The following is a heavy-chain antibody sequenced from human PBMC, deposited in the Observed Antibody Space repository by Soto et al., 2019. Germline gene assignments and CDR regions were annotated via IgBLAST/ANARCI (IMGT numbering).Heavy chain of an antibody. V-gene: IGHV1-18*01. Sequence: QGQLLQSGDEVKKPGASVRVSCRASGYDFTSYGISWVRQAPGQGLEWVSWISAYNGKRDTAQKFQGRVNMTLDTTTDTAHMELGDLTSAGTAVYYCARGRIVASIHDAFEIWGQGTMVAVSS. CDR3: ARGRIVASIHDAFEI. J-gene: IGHJ3*02. D-gene: IGHD2-21*01. CDR2: ISAYNGKR. CDR1: GYDFTSYG.